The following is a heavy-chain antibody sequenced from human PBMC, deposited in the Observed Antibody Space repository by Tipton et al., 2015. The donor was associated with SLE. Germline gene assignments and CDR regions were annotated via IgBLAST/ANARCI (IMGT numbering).Heavy chain of an antibody. D-gene: IGHD3-10*01. J-gene: IGHJ4*02. V-gene: IGHV5-51*03. Sequence: QLVQSGAEVKKSGESLKISCKASGYKFTNSWIGWVRQMPGQGLELMAIIYPDDSDIRYSPSFQGQVTISADTSISTAYLQWNSLKASDSAMYYCARRGSFFDSTTDFWGQGTLVTVSS. CDR3: ARRGSFFDSTTDF. CDR2: IYPDDSDI. CDR1: GYKFTNSW.